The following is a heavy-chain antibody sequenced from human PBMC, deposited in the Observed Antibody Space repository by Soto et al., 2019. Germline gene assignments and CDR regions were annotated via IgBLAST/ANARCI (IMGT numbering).Heavy chain of an antibody. CDR2: ISAYNDNT. D-gene: IGHD1-1*01. CDR1: GYTFSSYG. V-gene: IGHV1-18*01. CDR3: GRKYIQLRPTTYHYYGMDV. J-gene: IGHJ6*02. Sequence: QVQLVQSGAEVKKPGASVKVSCKASGYTFSSYGISWVRQAPGQGLEWVGWISAYNDNTNYAGKFQGRVTMSANTSTSTAYMELRSMISDDTAVYYCGRKYIQLRPTTYHYYGMDVWGQGTTVTVSS.